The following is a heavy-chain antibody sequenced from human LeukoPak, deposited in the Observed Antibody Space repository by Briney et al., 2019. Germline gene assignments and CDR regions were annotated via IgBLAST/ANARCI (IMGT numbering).Heavy chain of an antibody. D-gene: IGHD3-10*01. Sequence: SETLSLTCAVYGGSFSGYYWSWIPQPPGKGLEWIGEINHSGSTNYNPSLKSRVTISVDTSKNQFSLKLSSVTAADTAVYYCARAPDRTYYYGSGSPEDWGQGTLVTVSS. J-gene: IGHJ4*02. CDR3: ARAPDRTYYYGSGSPED. CDR1: GGSFSGYY. CDR2: INHSGST. V-gene: IGHV4-34*01.